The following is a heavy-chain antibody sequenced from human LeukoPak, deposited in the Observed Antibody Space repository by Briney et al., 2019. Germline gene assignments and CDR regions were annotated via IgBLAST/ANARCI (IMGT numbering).Heavy chain of an antibody. V-gene: IGHV3-66*02. CDR2: IFSGGST. J-gene: IGHJ6*02. CDR3: ARNRYYGLDV. Sequence: GGSLRLSCAASGFTVNSNDMSWVRQAPGKGLEWVSVIFSGGSTYHADSVKGRFTISRDNSKKTLYLQMNSLRVDDTSVYYCARNRYYGLDVWGQGTTVTVSS. CDR1: GFTVNSND.